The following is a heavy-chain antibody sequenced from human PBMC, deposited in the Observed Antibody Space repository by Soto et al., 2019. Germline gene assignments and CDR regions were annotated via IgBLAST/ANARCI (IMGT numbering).Heavy chain of an antibody. V-gene: IGHV3-64*01. CDR2: IQSNGGTT. D-gene: IGHD6-13*01. Sequence: GSLRLSCAASGFTFSTYAMHWVRQAPGKGLEYVSGIQSNGGTTYYANSVKGRFTISRDNSRNMLYLQMGSLGPEDLAVYHCVRSSSWSRYYFDFWGQGTLVTVSS. J-gene: IGHJ4*02. CDR1: GFTFSTYA. CDR3: VRSSSWSRYYFDF.